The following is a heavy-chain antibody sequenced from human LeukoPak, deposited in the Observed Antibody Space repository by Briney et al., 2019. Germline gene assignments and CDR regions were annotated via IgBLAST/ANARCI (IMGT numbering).Heavy chain of an antibody. CDR1: GSTFTNYG. Sequence: GASVKVSCKASGSTFTNYGISWVRQAPGHGLEWMGWISGYDGNTNYAQKFQGRVTMATDTSTTTAYMELRSLRSDDTAVYYCARYGIVGATFYFDYWGQGTLVTVSS. V-gene: IGHV1-18*01. CDR3: ARYGIVGATFYFDY. CDR2: ISGYDGNT. J-gene: IGHJ4*02. D-gene: IGHD1-26*01.